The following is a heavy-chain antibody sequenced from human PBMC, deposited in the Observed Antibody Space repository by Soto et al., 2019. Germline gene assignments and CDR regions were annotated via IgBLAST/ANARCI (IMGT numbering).Heavy chain of an antibody. J-gene: IGHJ6*02. CDR3: AKDTIAVAAIYYYGMDV. V-gene: IGHV3-30*18. Sequence: PGGSLRLSCAASGFTFSSYGMHWVRQAPGKGLEWVAVISYDGSIKYYADSVKGRFTISRDNSKNTLYLQMNSLRAEDTAVYYCAKDTIAVAAIYYYGMDVWGQGT. CDR1: GFTFSSYG. CDR2: ISYDGSIK. D-gene: IGHD6-19*01.